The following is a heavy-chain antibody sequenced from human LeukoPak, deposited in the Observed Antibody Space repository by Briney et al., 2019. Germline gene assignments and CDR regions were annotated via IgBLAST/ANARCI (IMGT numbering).Heavy chain of an antibody. V-gene: IGHV3-48*03. CDR2: ISSSGTTI. Sequence: PGGSLRLSCAASGFTFSSYEMNWVRQAPGKGLEWVSYISSSGTTIYYADSVKGRFTISRDNAKNSLYLQMNSLRAEDTAVYYCARDGAAAGTPFDYWGQGTLVTVSS. CDR1: GFTFSSYE. CDR3: ARDGAAAGTPFDY. J-gene: IGHJ4*02. D-gene: IGHD6-13*01.